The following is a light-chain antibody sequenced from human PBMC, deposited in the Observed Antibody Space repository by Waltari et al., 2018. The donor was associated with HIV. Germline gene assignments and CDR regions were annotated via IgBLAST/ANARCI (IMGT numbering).Light chain of an antibody. CDR2: RSD. CDR3: ASWDDSLNGVI. CDR1: SSNIGTRP. Sequence: QSVLTQPPSASGTPGQRVTISCSGSSSNIGTRPVNWYQQLAGSAPKLLIYRSDQRPYGVPDRFSGSKSATSASLAISGLQSEDEATYYCASWDDSLNGVIFGGGTELTVL. V-gene: IGLV1-44*01. J-gene: IGLJ2*01.